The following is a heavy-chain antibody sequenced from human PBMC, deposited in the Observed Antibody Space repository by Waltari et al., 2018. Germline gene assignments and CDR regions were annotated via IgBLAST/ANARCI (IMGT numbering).Heavy chain of an antibody. J-gene: IGHJ6*02. D-gene: IGHD6-13*01. CDR1: GVTFSRIT. CDR2: IIPILGIA. V-gene: IGHV1-69*02. CDR3: ARTLRIAAAGTYYYGMDV. Sequence: QVQLVQSGAEVKKPGSSVKVSCMASGVTFSRITNSWVRRAPGQWLEWMGRIIPILGIANYAQKFQGRVTITADKSTSTAYMELSSLRSEDTAVYYCARTLRIAAAGTYYYGMDVWGQGTTVTVSS.